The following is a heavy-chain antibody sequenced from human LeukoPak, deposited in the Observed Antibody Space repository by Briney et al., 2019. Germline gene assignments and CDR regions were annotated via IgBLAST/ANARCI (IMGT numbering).Heavy chain of an antibody. J-gene: IGHJ4*02. Sequence: GGSLRLSCAASGFTFSSYAMSWVRQAPGKGLEWVSGISGSGGSTYYADSVKGRFTISRDNSKNTMYLQMNSLRAEDTAAYYCAKESAYDILTGYSDYWGQGILVTVSS. CDR1: GFTFSSYA. CDR2: ISGSGGST. CDR3: AKESAYDILTGYSDY. V-gene: IGHV3-23*01. D-gene: IGHD3-9*01.